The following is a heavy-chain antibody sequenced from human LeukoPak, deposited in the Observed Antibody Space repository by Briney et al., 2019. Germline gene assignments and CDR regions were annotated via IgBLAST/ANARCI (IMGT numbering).Heavy chain of an antibody. D-gene: IGHD3-9*01. CDR1: GFTFNNYA. V-gene: IGHV3-23*01. CDR2: VTGRGSST. J-gene: IGHJ4*02. CDR3: AKWGDFDILTGYYVSDF. Sequence: QPGASLRLSCVASGFTFNNYAMSWVRQAPGKRLEWVSAVTGRGSSTYYADSVKGRFTISRDNSRNTLFLQMNSLRAEDTAIYYCAKWGDFDILTGYYVSDFWGQGTLVTVSS.